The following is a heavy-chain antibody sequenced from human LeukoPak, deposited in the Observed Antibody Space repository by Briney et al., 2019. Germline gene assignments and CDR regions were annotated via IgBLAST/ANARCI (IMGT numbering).Heavy chain of an antibody. CDR2: IYYSGST. J-gene: IGHJ4*02. CDR3: ARGRIAVAGSFDY. Sequence: PSETLSLTCTVSGGSISSYYWSWLRQPPGKGLEWIGYIYYSGSTNYNPSLKSRVTISVDTPKHQFSLQLSSVTAADTAVYYCARGRIAVAGSFDYWGQGTLVTVSS. D-gene: IGHD6-19*01. V-gene: IGHV4-59*01. CDR1: GGSISSYY.